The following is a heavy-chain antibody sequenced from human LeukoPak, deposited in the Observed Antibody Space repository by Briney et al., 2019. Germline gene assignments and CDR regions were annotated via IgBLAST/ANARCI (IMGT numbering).Heavy chain of an antibody. Sequence: PGGSLRLSCAASGFTFSSYSMNWVRQAPGKGLEWVSSISSGSSYIYYADSVKGRFTISRDNAKNSLYLQMNSLRAEDTAVYYCAREGDSGYDSAFDIWGQGTMVTVSS. CDR3: AREGDSGYDSAFDI. D-gene: IGHD5-12*01. V-gene: IGHV3-21*01. CDR2: ISSGSSYI. CDR1: GFTFSSYS. J-gene: IGHJ3*02.